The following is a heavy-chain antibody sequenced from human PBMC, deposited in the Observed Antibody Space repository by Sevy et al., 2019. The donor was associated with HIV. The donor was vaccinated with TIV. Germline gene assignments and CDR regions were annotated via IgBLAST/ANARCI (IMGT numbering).Heavy chain of an antibody. J-gene: IGHJ3*02. Sequence: ASETLSLTCTVSGGSISSSSYYWGWIRQPPGKGLEWIGSIYYSGSTYYNPSLKSRVTISIDTSKNQFSLKLSSVTAADTAVYYCARPKGYCSGGSCHDAFDIWGQGTMVTVSS. V-gene: IGHV4-39*01. CDR1: GGSISSSSYY. CDR2: IYYSGST. D-gene: IGHD2-15*01. CDR3: ARPKGYCSGGSCHDAFDI.